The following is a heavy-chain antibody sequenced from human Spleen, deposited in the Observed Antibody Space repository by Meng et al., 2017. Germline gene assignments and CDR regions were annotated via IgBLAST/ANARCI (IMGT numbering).Heavy chain of an antibody. CDR2: ISYDGSNK. D-gene: IGHD5-12*01. CDR1: GFTFSRYA. CDR3: TTNRYSGYDCDY. V-gene: IGHV3-30*04. Sequence: GESLKISCAASGFTFSRYAMHWVRQAPGKGLEWVALISYDGSNKYYADSVKGRFTISRDDSKNTLYLQMNSLKTEDTAVYYCTTNRYSGYDCDYWGQGTLVTVSS. J-gene: IGHJ4*02.